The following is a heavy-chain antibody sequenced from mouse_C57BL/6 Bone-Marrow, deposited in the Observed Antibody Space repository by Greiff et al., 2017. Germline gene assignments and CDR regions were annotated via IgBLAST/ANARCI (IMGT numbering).Heavy chain of an antibody. D-gene: IGHD2-14*01. CDR3: ARKSTTRYYAMDY. J-gene: IGHJ4*01. V-gene: IGHV1-76*01. CDR1: GYTFTDYY. Sequence: VQLQESGAELVRPGASVKLSCKASGYTFTDYYINWVKQRPGQGLEWIARIYPGSGNTYYNEKFKGKATLTAEKSSSTAYMQLSSLTSEDSAVYFCARKSTTRYYAMDYWGQGTSVTVSS. CDR2: IYPGSGNT.